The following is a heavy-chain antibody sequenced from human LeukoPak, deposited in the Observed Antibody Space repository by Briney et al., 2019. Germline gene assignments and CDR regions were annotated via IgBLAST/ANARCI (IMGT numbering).Heavy chain of an antibody. V-gene: IGHV1-46*01. CDR2: INLSCGST. J-gene: IGHJ4*02. Sequence: AAVRGLWRASGYTFRSCCMQWVRQAPEQGLGRLGIINLSCGSTSYAQKFQSRVTMTRDTSTSTVYMELSSLRSEDTAVYYCASDLGIAARPGGVDYWGQGTLVTVSS. CDR1: GYTFRSCC. CDR3: ASDLGIAARPGGVDY. D-gene: IGHD6-6*01.